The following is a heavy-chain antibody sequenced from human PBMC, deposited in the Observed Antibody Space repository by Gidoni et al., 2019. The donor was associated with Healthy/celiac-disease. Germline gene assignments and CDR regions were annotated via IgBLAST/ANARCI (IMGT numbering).Heavy chain of an antibody. CDR3: ARRVDYDSSGYFDY. J-gene: IGHJ4*02. V-gene: IGHV4-59*01. Sequence: TNYNPSLKSRVTISVDTSKNQFSLKLSSVTAADTAVYYCARRVDYDSSGYFDYWGQGTLVTVSS. CDR2: T. D-gene: IGHD3-22*01.